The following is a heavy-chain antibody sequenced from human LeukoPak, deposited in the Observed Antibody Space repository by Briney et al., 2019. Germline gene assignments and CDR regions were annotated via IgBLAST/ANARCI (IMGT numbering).Heavy chain of an antibody. CDR3: ARSYSNHLFGMDV. J-gene: IGHJ6*02. CDR1: GFTVSSYY. Sequence: GGSLGLSRAASGFTVSSYYMTWVRQAPGKGLEWVSVLYSGGNSYYADSVKGRVAISRDNSKNTAFLQMNSVRAEDTAVYYCARSYSNHLFGMDVWGQGTTVTVSS. V-gene: IGHV3-66*01. D-gene: IGHD4-11*01. CDR2: LYSGGNS.